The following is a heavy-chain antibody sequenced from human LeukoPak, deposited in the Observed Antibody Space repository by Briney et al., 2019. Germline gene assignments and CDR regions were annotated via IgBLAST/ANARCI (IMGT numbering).Heavy chain of an antibody. J-gene: IGHJ4*02. V-gene: IGHV1-18*04. Sequence: ASVKVSCKASGYTFTSYGISWVRQAPGQGLEWMGWISAYNGNTNYAQKLQGRVTMTTDTSTSTAYMELRSLRSDDTAVYYCARDCSGGSCYSTVGYWGQGTLVTVSS. CDR3: ARDCSGGSCYSTVGY. CDR1: GYTFTSYG. CDR2: ISAYNGNT. D-gene: IGHD2-15*01.